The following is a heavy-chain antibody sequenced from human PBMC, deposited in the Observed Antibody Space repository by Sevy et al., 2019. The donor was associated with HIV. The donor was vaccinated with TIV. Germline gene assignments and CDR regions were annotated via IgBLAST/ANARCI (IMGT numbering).Heavy chain of an antibody. V-gene: IGHV3-30-3*01. CDR2: ISYDGSNE. Sequence: GGSLRLSCAASKFTFSSYAMHWVRQAPGKGLEWVAVISYDGSNEYYAASVKGRFTISRDNSKNTVYLQMNSLRAEDTAVYYCAREGVGPYFDYWGQGTLVTVS. CDR1: KFTFSSYA. CDR3: AREGVGPYFDY. D-gene: IGHD1-26*01. J-gene: IGHJ4*02.